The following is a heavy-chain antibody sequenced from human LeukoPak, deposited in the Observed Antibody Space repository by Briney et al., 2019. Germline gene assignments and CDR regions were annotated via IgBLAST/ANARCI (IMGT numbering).Heavy chain of an antibody. CDR3: ARSRGDYVWGSVRTGGCYFDY. CDR1: GGSFSSYY. Sequence: SETLSLTCAVYGGSFSSYYWSWIRQPPGKGLEWIGEINHSGSTNYNPSLKSRVTISVDTSKNQFSLKLSSVTAADTAVYYCARSRGDYVWGSVRTGGCYFDYWGQGTLVTVSS. V-gene: IGHV4-34*01. CDR2: INHSGST. D-gene: IGHD3-16*01. J-gene: IGHJ4*02.